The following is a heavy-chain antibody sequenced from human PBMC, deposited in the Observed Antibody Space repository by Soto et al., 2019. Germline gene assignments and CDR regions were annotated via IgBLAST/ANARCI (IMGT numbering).Heavy chain of an antibody. Sequence: EVQLVESGGGLLQPGRSLRLSCTGSGFTFGDYAMSWVRQAPGKGLEWVGFIRGKAYGGTTEYAASVRGRFTISRDDSKSIAYLQMNSLKTEDTAVYYCTRGRSFRELYPTYFDYWGQGTLVTVSS. V-gene: IGHV3-49*04. D-gene: IGHD3-10*01. J-gene: IGHJ4*02. CDR3: TRGRSFRELYPTYFDY. CDR2: IRGKAYGGTT. CDR1: GFTFGDYA.